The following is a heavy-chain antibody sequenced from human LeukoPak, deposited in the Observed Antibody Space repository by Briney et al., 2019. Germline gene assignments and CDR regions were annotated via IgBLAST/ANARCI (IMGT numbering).Heavy chain of an antibody. CDR2: ISGSGGST. V-gene: IGHV3-23*01. CDR3: AIPFDYHDAFDI. Sequence: GGSLRLSCAASGFTFSSYSMNWVRQAPGKGLEWVSAISGSGGSTYYADSVKGRFTISRDNSKNTLYLQMNSLRAEDTAVYYCAIPFDYHDAFDIWGQGTMVTVSS. D-gene: IGHD5-12*01. CDR1: GFTFSSYS. J-gene: IGHJ3*02.